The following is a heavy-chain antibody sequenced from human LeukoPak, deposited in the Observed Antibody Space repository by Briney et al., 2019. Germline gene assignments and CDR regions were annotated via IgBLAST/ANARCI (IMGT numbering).Heavy chain of an antibody. Sequence: GGSLRLSCAASGFTFSSYSMNWVRQAPGKGREWVSSISSSGSYLYYADPVKGRFTISRDHAKNPPHLQRNSLQAQATAVYYCASDEHYYDSSGYYYAYWGQGTLVTVSS. CDR1: GFTFSSYS. V-gene: IGHV3-21*01. CDR2: ISSSGSYL. D-gene: IGHD3-22*01. CDR3: ASDEHYYDSSGYYYAY. J-gene: IGHJ4*02.